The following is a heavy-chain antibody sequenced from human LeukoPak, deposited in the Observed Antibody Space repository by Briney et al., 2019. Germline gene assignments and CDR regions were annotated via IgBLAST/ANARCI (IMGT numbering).Heavy chain of an antibody. J-gene: IGHJ4*02. Sequence: SETLSLTCTVSGGSISSGSYYWGWIRQPPGKGLEWIGSIYYTGSTYYNPSLKSRVTISVDTSKNQFSLKLSSVTAADSAVYYCATRDGGNPRIDYWGQGTLVTVSS. CDR2: IYYTGST. CDR3: ATRDGGNPRIDY. V-gene: IGHV4-39*01. CDR1: GGSISSGSYY. D-gene: IGHD4-23*01.